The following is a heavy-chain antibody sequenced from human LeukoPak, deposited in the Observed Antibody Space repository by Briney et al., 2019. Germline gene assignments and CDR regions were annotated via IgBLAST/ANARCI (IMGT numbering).Heavy chain of an antibody. CDR2: IIPGGSDT. D-gene: IGHD3-10*01. CDR1: GYSFTSYW. J-gene: IGHJ6*03. Sequence: GESLKISCKASGYSFTSYWIGWVRQMPGKGLEWLGIIIPGGSDTRYRPSFQAKVTISADKSISTAYLQWSSLKASDTAMYYCASQRLTMVRGVINYYYMDVWGKGTTVTVSS. CDR3: ASQRLTMVRGVINYYYMDV. V-gene: IGHV5-51*01.